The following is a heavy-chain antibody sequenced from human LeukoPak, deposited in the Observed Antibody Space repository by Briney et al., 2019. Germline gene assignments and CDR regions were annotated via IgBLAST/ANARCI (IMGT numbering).Heavy chain of an antibody. J-gene: IGHJ1*01. CDR1: GFTFSDYY. CDR2: MYNGGGT. CDR3: AASIVGLTYDEHFEH. D-gene: IGHD1-26*01. Sequence: GGSLRLSCAASGFTFSDYYMSWVRQAPGKGLEWVSVMYNGGGTYYADSVKGRFTISRDTSRNTLYLQMNSLRAEDTAVYYCAASIVGLTYDEHFEHWGQGTLVTVSS. V-gene: IGHV3-53*01.